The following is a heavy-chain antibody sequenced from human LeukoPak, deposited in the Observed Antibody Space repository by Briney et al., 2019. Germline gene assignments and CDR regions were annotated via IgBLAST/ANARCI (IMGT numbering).Heavy chain of an antibody. CDR3: ARGRGEVVVAAWDVFDI. J-gene: IGHJ3*02. V-gene: IGHV4-59*08. Sequence: SETLSLTCTVSGGAISSYYWSWIRQPPRQGLEWIAYVFYSVTTNYNPPLRSRVTISLDTSKNQFSLRLSSVTAADTAVYYCARGRGEVVVAAWDVFDIWGQGTMVTVSS. CDR2: VFYSVTT. CDR1: GGAISSYY. D-gene: IGHD2-15*01.